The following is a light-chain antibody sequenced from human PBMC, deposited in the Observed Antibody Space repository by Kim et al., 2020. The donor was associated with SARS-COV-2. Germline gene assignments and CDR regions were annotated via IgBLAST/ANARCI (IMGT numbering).Light chain of an antibody. Sequence: SPGERATLSCRASQSISSAVLAWYQQRPGQAPRLLIAGASIRATGIPDRFSGSGSGTDFTLTISRLEPEDFGVYYCQQYGSSLLTFGGGTKVDIK. CDR1: QSISSAV. J-gene: IGKJ4*01. CDR3: QQYGSSLLT. V-gene: IGKV3-20*01. CDR2: GAS.